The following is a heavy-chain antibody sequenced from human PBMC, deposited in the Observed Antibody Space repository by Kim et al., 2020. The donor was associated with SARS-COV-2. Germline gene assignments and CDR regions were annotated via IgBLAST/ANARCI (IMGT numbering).Heavy chain of an antibody. CDR1: GFTFSNAW. V-gene: IGHV3-15*01. Sequence: GGSLRLSCAASGFTFSNAWMSWVRQAPGKGLEWVGRIKSKTDGGTTDYAAPVKGRFTISRDDSKNTLYLQMNSLKTEDTAVYYCTTLRPSYDILTGYPYYYYGMDVWGQGTTVTVSS. J-gene: IGHJ6*02. CDR3: TTLRPSYDILTGYPYYYYGMDV. D-gene: IGHD3-9*01. CDR2: IKSKTDGGTT.